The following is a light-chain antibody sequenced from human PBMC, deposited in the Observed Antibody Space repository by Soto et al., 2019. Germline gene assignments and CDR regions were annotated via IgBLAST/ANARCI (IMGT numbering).Light chain of an antibody. Sequence: EIVMTPSPATLSVSPGERATLYCRASQSVTSNLAWYQQKRGQAPRLLIFGASTRATGIPARFSGSESGTDFTLTISSLQSEDFAVYYCQQYNNWPPTFGQGTKVDI. CDR1: QSVTSN. V-gene: IGKV3-15*01. CDR3: QQYNNWPPT. J-gene: IGKJ1*01. CDR2: GAS.